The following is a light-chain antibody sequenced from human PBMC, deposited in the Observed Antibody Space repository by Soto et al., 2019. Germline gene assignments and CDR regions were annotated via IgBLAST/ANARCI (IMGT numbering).Light chain of an antibody. V-gene: IGLV2-11*01. CDR3: CSYAGRYSLI. Sequence: QSVLTQPPSVSGSPGQSVTISCTETSSDVGDYNSVSLYQHHPGKAPKLMMYDVTKRPSGVPDRFSGSKSGNTASLTISWLQADDESDHYCCSYAGRYSLIFGGGTKVTVL. CDR1: SSDVGDYNS. J-gene: IGLJ2*01. CDR2: DVT.